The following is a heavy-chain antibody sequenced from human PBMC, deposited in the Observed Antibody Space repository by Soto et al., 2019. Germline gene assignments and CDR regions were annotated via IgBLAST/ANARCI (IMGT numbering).Heavy chain of an antibody. CDR1: GFTFSSYG. V-gene: IGHV3-33*01. D-gene: IGHD1-26*01. J-gene: IGHJ4*02. CDR3: ARDHSGSYSLDY. CDR2: IWYDGSNK. Sequence: LRLSCAASGFTFSSYGMHWVRQAPGKGLEWVAVIWYDGSNKYYADSVKGRFTISRDNSKNTLYLQMNSLRAEDTAVYYCARDHSGSYSLDYWGQGTLLTVSS.